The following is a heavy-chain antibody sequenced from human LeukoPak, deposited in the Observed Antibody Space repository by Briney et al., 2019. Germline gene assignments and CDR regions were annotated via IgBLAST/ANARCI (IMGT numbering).Heavy chain of an antibody. CDR1: EFSFNNFA. D-gene: IGHD1-1*01. Sequence: GGSLRLCCAASEFSFNNFAMYWVRQPLGKGLEWLAVISYDGSIRYYADSVKGRFTISRDNSNNTLHLQMNSLRPDDSALYYCAREDNPLWFDPWGQGTLVTVSS. CDR2: ISYDGSIR. CDR3: AREDNPLWFDP. J-gene: IGHJ5*02. V-gene: IGHV3-30*04.